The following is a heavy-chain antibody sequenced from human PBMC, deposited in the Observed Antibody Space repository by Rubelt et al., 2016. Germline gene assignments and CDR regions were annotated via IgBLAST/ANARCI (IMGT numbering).Heavy chain of an antibody. Sequence: QLQLQESGPGLVKPSETLSLTCTVSGGSISSSTYYWGWIRQPPGKGLEWVGSIYYSGSTYYNPSLKSRVTISVDTPKNPFSLKVSPVTAADTAGYYCARQSGNSRFDYWGQGTLVTVSS. CDR1: GGSISSSTYY. V-gene: IGHV4-39*01. J-gene: IGHJ4*02. CDR2: IYYSGST. CDR3: ARQSGNSRFDY. D-gene: IGHD3-3*01.